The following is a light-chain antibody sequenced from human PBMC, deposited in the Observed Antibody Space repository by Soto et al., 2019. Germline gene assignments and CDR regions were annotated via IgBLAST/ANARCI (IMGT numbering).Light chain of an antibody. Sequence: SYELTQPSSVSVSPGQTARITCSGDVLAKKYARWFQQKPGQAPELVIYKDSERPSGIPERFSGSSSGTTVTLTISGAQVEDEADYYCYSAADNNGAVFGGGTKLTVL. CDR3: YSAADNNGAV. CDR1: VLAKKY. J-gene: IGLJ3*02. V-gene: IGLV3-27*01. CDR2: KDS.